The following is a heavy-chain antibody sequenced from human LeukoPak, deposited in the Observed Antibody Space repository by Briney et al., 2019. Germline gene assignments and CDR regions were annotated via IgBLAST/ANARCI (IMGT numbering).Heavy chain of an antibody. J-gene: IGHJ4*02. V-gene: IGHV3-7*01. Sequence: GGSLRLSCAASGFTFSSYWMSWVHQAPGKGLEWVANIKQDGSEKYYVDSVKGRFTISRDNAKNSLYLQMNSLRAEDTAVYYCAREYTHGYCSSTSCYRYFDYWGQGTLVTVSS. CDR3: AREYTHGYCSSTSCYRYFDY. D-gene: IGHD2-2*03. CDR1: GFTFSSYW. CDR2: IKQDGSEK.